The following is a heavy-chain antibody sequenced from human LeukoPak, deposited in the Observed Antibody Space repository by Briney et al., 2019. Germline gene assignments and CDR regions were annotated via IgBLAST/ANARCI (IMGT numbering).Heavy chain of an antibody. D-gene: IGHD3-22*01. J-gene: IGHJ4*02. V-gene: IGHV1-2*02. CDR3: ARDHIGTYYDSSGYPDC. Sequence: GASVKVSCKASGYTFTDYYMHWVRQAPGQGLEWMGWINPNSGGTNYAQRFQGRVTMTRDTSISTAYMELSRLRSDDTAVYYCARDHIGTYYDSSGYPDCWGQGTLVTVSS. CDR2: INPNSGGT. CDR1: GYTFTDYY.